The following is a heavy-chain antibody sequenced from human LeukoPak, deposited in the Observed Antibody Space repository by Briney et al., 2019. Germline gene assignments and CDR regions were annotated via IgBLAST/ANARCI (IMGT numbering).Heavy chain of an antibody. V-gene: IGHV3-73*01. CDR1: GFTFSGSA. Sequence: RSGGSLRLSCAASGFTFSGSAMHWVRQASGKGLEWVGRIRSKANSYATAYAASVKGRFTISRDDPKNTAYLQMNSLKTEDTAVYYCTTTLRLELLDYGMDVWGQGTTVTVSS. D-gene: IGHD1-7*01. CDR3: TTTLRLELLDYGMDV. J-gene: IGHJ6*02. CDR2: IRSKANSYAT.